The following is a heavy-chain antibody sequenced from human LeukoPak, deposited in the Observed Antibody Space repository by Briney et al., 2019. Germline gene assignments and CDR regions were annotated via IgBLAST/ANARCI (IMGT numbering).Heavy chain of an antibody. J-gene: IGHJ4*02. CDR3: ARGGRWLQFNY. D-gene: IGHD5-24*01. CDR1: GGSFSGYY. CDR2: INHSGST. Sequence: PSETLSLTCAVYGGSFSGYYWSWIRQPPGKGLEWIGEINHSGSTNYNPSLKSRVTISVDTSKNQFSLKLSSVTAADTAVYYCARGGRWLQFNYWGQGTLVTVSS. V-gene: IGHV4-34*01.